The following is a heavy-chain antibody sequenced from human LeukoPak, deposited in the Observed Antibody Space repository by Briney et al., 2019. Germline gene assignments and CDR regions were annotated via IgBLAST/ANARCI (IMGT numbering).Heavy chain of an antibody. V-gene: IGHV3-23*01. J-gene: IGHJ4*02. Sequence: GGSLRLSCEASGLTFSSYGMSWVRQAPGKGLQWVSAITGDGTTPYYADSVKGRFTISRDNSKNMLYLQMSSLRAEDTAVYYCAKMQGYFDYWGQGTLVPVSS. CDR1: GLTFSSYG. CDR2: ITGDGTTP. CDR3: AKMQGYFDY.